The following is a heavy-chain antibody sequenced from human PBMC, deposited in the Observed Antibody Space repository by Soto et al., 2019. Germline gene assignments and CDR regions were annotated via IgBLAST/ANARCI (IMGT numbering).Heavy chain of an antibody. D-gene: IGHD2-2*01. Sequence: GASVKVSCKASGGTFSSYAISWVRQAPGQGLEWMGGIIPIFGTANYAQKFQGRVTITADESTSTAYMELSSLRSEDTAVYYCARDSGPAAISLEGSTNYGMDVWGQGTTVTVSS. V-gene: IGHV1-69*13. J-gene: IGHJ6*02. CDR3: ARDSGPAAISLEGSTNYGMDV. CDR2: IIPIFGTA. CDR1: GGTFSSYA.